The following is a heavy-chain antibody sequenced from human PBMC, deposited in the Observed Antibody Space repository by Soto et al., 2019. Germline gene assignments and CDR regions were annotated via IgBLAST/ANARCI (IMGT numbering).Heavy chain of an antibody. D-gene: IGHD2-15*01. CDR1: GFTFSSYA. CDR3: ARGDGDNCYSATGN. CDR2: IGSSGGVT. V-gene: IGHV3-23*01. J-gene: IGHJ4*02. Sequence: EVQLLESGGGLVQPGGSLRLSCAASGFTFSSYAMSWVRQAPGKGLEWVSCIGSSGGVTYYAASVKGRFTISRDNSKNTVYLLMNSLRVEDTAVHYCARGDGDNCYSATGNWGQGTLVTVSS.